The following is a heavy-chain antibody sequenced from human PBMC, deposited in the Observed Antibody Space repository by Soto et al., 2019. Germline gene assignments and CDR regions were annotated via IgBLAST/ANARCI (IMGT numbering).Heavy chain of an antibody. D-gene: IGHD3-10*01. J-gene: IGHJ5*02. Sequence: PSETLSLTCTVSGGSISSGDYYWSWIRQPPGKGLEWIGYIYYSGSTYYNPSLKSRVTISVGTSKNQFSLKLSSVTAADTAVYNCARDLGAYYYGSGSYHWFDPWGQGTLVPVS. CDR2: IYYSGST. CDR3: ARDLGAYYYGSGSYHWFDP. V-gene: IGHV4-30-4*01. CDR1: GGSISSGDYY.